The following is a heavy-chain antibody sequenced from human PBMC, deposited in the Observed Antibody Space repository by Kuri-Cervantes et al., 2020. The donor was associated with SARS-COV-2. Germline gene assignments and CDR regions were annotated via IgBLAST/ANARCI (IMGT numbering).Heavy chain of an antibody. V-gene: IGHV3-30-3*01. CDR3: AKDGVGAHDF. CDR2: ISYDGSNK. D-gene: IGHD4/OR15-4a*01. J-gene: IGHJ4*02. CDR1: GFTFSSYA. Sequence: GESLKISCAASGFTFSSYAMHWVRQAPGKGLEWVAVISYDGSNKYYADSVKGRFTISRDNSQNTLSLQLKSLRSEDAAMYYCAKDGVGAHDFWGQGTLVTVSS.